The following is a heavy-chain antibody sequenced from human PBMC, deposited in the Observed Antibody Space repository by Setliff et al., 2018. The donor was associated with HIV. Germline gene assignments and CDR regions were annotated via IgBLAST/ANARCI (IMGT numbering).Heavy chain of an antibody. CDR1: GGTFSNFA. V-gene: IGHV1-69*05. CDR2: IIPIFGTT. CDR3: ARGPHYYDSSGYFNY. J-gene: IGHJ4*02. Sequence: SVKVSCKASGGTFSNFAISWVRQAPGQGLEWLGRIIPIFGTTNYAQKFQGRVTMTRDTSISTAYMELRRLKSEDTAVYYCARGPHYYDSSGYFNYWGQGTLVTVSS. D-gene: IGHD3-22*01.